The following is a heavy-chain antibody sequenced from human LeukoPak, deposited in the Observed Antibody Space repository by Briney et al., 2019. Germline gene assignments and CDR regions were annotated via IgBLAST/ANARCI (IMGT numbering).Heavy chain of an antibody. CDR1: GFTFSSYS. Sequence: TGGSLRLSCAASGFTFSSYSMNWVRQAPGKGLEWVSSISSSSGYIYYADSVKGRFTISRDNAKNSLYLQMNSLRAEDTAVYYCARAIGAAAGTVDYWGQGTLVTVSS. CDR3: ARAIGAAAGTVDY. CDR2: ISSSSGYI. D-gene: IGHD6-13*01. J-gene: IGHJ4*02. V-gene: IGHV3-21*01.